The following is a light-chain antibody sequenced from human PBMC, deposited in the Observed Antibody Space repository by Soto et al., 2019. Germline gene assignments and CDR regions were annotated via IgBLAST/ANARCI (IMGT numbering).Light chain of an antibody. CDR2: GAS. CDR3: QKFNDWPRT. J-gene: IGKJ1*01. V-gene: IGKV3-15*01. Sequence: EIVMTQSPVTXXVXXGXXXXXXXXASQSVTSDLAWYQQKPGQASRLLIYGASTRATGIPARFSGSGSGTEFTLTISNLQSEDFAIYYCQKFNDWPRTFGQGTKV. CDR1: QSVTSD.